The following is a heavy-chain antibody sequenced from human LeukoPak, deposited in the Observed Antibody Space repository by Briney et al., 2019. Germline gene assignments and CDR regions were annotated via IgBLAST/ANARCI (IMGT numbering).Heavy chain of an antibody. Sequence: GGSLRLSCAASGFTVSSNYMSWVRQAPGKGLEWVGRIKSKTDGGTTDYAAPMKGRFTISRDDSKNTLYLQMNSLKTEDTAVYYCTTVTYYYDSSGYSQDWGQGTLVTVSS. CDR3: TTVTYYYDSSGYSQD. CDR1: GFTVSSNY. V-gene: IGHV3-15*01. CDR2: IKSKTDGGTT. D-gene: IGHD3-22*01. J-gene: IGHJ4*02.